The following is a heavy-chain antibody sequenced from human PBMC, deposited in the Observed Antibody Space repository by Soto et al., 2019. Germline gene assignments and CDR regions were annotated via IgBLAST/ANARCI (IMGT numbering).Heavy chain of an antibody. V-gene: IGHV3-7*01. CDR2: IKQDGSEK. D-gene: IGHD5-12*01. CDR1: RFTFSVYW. Sequence: EVQLVESGGGLVQPGGSLRLSCAASRFTFSVYWMSWVRQAPGKGLEWVANIKQDGSEKYYVDSVKGRFTISRDNAKNSLYLQMNSLRVEDTAVYYCARGSYSGYAYYYYYMDVWGKGTTVTVSS. J-gene: IGHJ6*03. CDR3: ARGSYSGYAYYYYYMDV.